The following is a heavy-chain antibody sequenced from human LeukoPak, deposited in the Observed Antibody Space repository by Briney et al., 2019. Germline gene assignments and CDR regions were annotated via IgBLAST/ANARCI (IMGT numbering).Heavy chain of an antibody. Sequence: SSETPSLTCTVSGGSISSSSYYWGWIRQPPGKGLEWIGSIYYSGSTYYNPSLKSRVTISVDTSKNQFSLKLSSVTATDTAVYYCARDGRAPLYMDVWGKGTTVTVPS. CDR3: ARDGRAPLYMDV. J-gene: IGHJ6*03. CDR2: IYYSGST. D-gene: IGHD1-14*01. V-gene: IGHV4-39*07. CDR1: GGSISSSSYY.